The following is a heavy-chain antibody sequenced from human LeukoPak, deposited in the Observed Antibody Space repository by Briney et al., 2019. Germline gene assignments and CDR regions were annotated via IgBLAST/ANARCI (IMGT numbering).Heavy chain of an antibody. D-gene: IGHD3-22*01. J-gene: IGHJ4*02. CDR2: ISAYNGNT. Sequence: ASVKVSCKASGYTFTSYGISWVRQAPGQGLEWMGWISAYNGNTNYAQKLQGRVTMTTDTSTSTAHMELRSLRSDDTAVYYCARDGRYYYDSSGYYPSHFDYWGQGTLVTVSS. CDR3: ARDGRYYYDSSGYYPSHFDY. V-gene: IGHV1-18*01. CDR1: GYTFTSYG.